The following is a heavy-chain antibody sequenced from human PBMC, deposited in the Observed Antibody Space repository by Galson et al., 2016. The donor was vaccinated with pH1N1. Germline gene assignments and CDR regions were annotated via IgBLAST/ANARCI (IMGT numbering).Heavy chain of an antibody. Sequence: QSGAEVTKPGESLKISCKGSGHKFTSSWIGWVRQMPGKGLEWMGVIYLGGSLIRYRPSFQGQVTISADKSVNIVYLEWGSLKASDTAMYYCARQNDYGDYRGDAFDIWGQGTMVTVSS. CDR2: IYLGGSLI. J-gene: IGHJ3*02. V-gene: IGHV5-51*01. D-gene: IGHD4-17*01. CDR3: ARQNDYGDYRGDAFDI. CDR1: GHKFTSSW.